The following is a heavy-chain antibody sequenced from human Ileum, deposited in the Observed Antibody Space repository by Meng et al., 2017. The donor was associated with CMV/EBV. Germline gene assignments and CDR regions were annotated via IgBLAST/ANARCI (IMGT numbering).Heavy chain of an antibody. Sequence: ASVKVSCKASGYTFSSHYMHLVRQAPGQGLEWMGWINTNSGDTKYSQNFQGRVTLTRDTSISTVYMDMRSLRSDDTAVYYCSSNIQDTGDFEYWGQGTVVTVSS. CDR2: INTNSGDT. CDR1: GYTFSSHY. J-gene: IGHJ4*02. D-gene: IGHD2-8*02. V-gene: IGHV1-2*02. CDR3: SSNIQDTGDFEY.